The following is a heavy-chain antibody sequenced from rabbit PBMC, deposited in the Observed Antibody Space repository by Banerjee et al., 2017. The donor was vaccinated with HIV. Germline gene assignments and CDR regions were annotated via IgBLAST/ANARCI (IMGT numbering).Heavy chain of an antibody. V-gene: IGHV1S47*01. D-gene: IGHD4-1*01. CDR1: GFDFSSYG. J-gene: IGHJ4*01. CDR2: IDPVFGST. CDR3: VRDLAGVTGWNFSL. Sequence: EESGGDLVKPGASLTLTCKASGFDFSSYGVSWVRQAPGKGLEWIGYIDPVFGSTYYASWVNGRFTISSHNAQNTLYLQLNSLTAADTATYFCVRDLAGVTGWNFSLWGPGTLVTVS.